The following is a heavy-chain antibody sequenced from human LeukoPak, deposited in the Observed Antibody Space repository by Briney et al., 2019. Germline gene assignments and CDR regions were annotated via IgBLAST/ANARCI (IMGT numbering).Heavy chain of an antibody. CDR1: GYSISSGYY. CDR2: IYHSGST. CDR3: ARLIIYCGGDCHTFDY. D-gene: IGHD2-21*01. Sequence: PSETLSLTCAVSGYSISSGYYRGWIRQPPGKGLEWIGSIYHSGSTYYNPSLKSRVTISVDTSKNQFSLKLSSVTAADTAVYYCARLIIYCGGDCHTFDYWGQGTLVTVSS. J-gene: IGHJ4*02. V-gene: IGHV4-38-2*01.